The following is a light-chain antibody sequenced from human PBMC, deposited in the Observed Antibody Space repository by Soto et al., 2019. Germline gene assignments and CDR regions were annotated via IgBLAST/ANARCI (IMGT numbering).Light chain of an antibody. CDR2: GAF. Sequence: EIALTQSPATLSLSPGERATLSCRASPSVPNYVAWYQQKPGQAPRLLIYGAFNRATGIPARFSGSGSGADFTLTISSLEPEDFGIYYCQQRNTWPPVTFGQGTRLEIK. CDR3: QQRNTWPPVT. V-gene: IGKV3-11*01. CDR1: PSVPNY. J-gene: IGKJ5*01.